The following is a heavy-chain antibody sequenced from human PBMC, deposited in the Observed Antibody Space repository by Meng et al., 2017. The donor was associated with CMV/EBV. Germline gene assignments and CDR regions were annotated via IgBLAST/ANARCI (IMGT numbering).Heavy chain of an antibody. CDR3: ARVDIVVVGGYGMDV. CDR2: IYYSGST. D-gene: IGHD2-2*01. V-gene: IGHV4-59*01. J-gene: IGHJ6*02. Sequence: GSLRLSCTVSGGSISSYYWSWIRQPPGKGLEWIGYIYYSGSTNYNPSLKSRVTISVDTSKNQFSLKLSSVTAADTAVYYCARVDIVVVGGYGMDVWGQGTTVTVS. CDR1: GGSISSYY.